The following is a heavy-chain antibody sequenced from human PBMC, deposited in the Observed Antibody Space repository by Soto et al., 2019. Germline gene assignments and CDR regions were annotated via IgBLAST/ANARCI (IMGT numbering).Heavy chain of an antibody. D-gene: IGHD6-13*01. CDR3: ARAPRSSWKSNWFDP. CDR1: GGSISSYY. V-gene: IGHV4-59*01. CDR2: IYYSGST. Sequence: SETLSLTCTVSGGSISSYYWSWIRQPPGKGLEWIGYIYYSGSTNYNPSLKSRVTISVDTSKNQFSLKLSSVTAADTAVYYCARAPRSSWKSNWFDPWGQGTPVTVSS. J-gene: IGHJ5*02.